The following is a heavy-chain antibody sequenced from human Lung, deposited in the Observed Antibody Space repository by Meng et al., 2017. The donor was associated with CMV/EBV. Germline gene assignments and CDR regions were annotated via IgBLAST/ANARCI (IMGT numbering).Heavy chain of an antibody. CDR3: AASSSSWYQNWFDP. Sequence: VRLVEPVAEVKRPGASVKVSCKASGSTFTSYGISWVRQAPGQGLEWMGWISAYNGNTNYAQKLQGRITMTTDTSTSTAYMELRSLRSDDTAVYYCAASSSSWYQNWFDPWGQGTLVTVSS. D-gene: IGHD6-13*01. V-gene: IGHV1-18*01. CDR2: ISAYNGNT. J-gene: IGHJ5*02. CDR1: GSTFTSYG.